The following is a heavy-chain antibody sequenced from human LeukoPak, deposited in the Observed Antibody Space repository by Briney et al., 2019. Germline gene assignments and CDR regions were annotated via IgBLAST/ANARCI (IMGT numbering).Heavy chain of an antibody. CDR2: IWYDGSNK. CDR3: AKDSAITMAHYFDY. CDR1: GFTFSSYG. V-gene: IGHV3-33*06. J-gene: IGHJ4*02. D-gene: IGHD3-10*01. Sequence: GGSLRLSCAASGFTFSSYGMQWVRQAPGKGLEWVAVIWYDGSNKYYADSVKGRFTISRDNSKNTLYLQMNSLRAEDTAVYYCAKDSAITMAHYFDYWGQGTLVTVSS.